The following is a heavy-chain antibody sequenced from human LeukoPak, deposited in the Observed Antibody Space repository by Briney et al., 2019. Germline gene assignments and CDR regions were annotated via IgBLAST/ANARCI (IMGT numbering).Heavy chain of an antibody. CDR3: ARLRRLGEFLDY. CDR1: GHSFRSYS. V-gene: IGHV3-48*04. Sequence: PGGALRLSRAASGHSFRSYSMNCVRQPPGKGLVGGTYISNICCTIYYADAVKGRFTICRQNAKHRLYLPVHRLITEDTAVYFCARLRRLGEFLDYWGQGTLVTVSS. CDR2: ISNICCTI. J-gene: IGHJ4*02. D-gene: IGHD3-16*01.